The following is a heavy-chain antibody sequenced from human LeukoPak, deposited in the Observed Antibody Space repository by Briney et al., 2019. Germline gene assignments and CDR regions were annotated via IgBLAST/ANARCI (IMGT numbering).Heavy chain of an antibody. CDR1: GGTFSSYA. CDR3: ARGYGGISGGDY. D-gene: IGHD4-23*01. J-gene: IGHJ4*02. Sequence: ASVKVSCKASGGTFSSYAISWVRQAPGQRLEWMGGIIPIFGTANYAQKFQGRVTITADESTSTAYMELRSLRAEDTAVYYCARGYGGISGGDYWGQGTLVTVSS. V-gene: IGHV1-69*13. CDR2: IIPIFGTA.